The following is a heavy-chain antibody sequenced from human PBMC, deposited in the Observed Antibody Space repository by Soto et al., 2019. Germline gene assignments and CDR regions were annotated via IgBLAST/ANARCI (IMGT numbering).Heavy chain of an antibody. CDR2: TYYRSKWYN. D-gene: IGHD3-10*01. CDR1: GDSVSSNSAA. CDR3: ARAGDYYGSGSPPPSWFDP. V-gene: IGHV6-1*01. J-gene: IGHJ5*02. Sequence: SQTLSLTCAISGDSVSSNSAAWNWIRQSPSRGLEWLGRTYYRSKWYNDYAVSVKSRITINPDTSKNQFSLQLNSVTPEDTAVYYCARAGDYYGSGSPPPSWFDPWGQGTLVTVSS.